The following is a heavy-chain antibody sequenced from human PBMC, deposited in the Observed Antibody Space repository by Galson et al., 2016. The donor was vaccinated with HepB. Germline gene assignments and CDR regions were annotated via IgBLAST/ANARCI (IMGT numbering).Heavy chain of an antibody. CDR3: VRDPSGSLDY. D-gene: IGHD1-26*01. Sequence: SLRLSCAASGFTFSSYSMNWVRQAPGKGLEWVSGISSSSDNKVYAESVKGRFTISRDNAKNSLYLQMNSLRAEDTAVYYCVRDPSGSLDYWGQGTLVTVSS. V-gene: IGHV3-21*01. J-gene: IGHJ4*02. CDR2: ISSSSDNK. CDR1: GFTFSSYS.